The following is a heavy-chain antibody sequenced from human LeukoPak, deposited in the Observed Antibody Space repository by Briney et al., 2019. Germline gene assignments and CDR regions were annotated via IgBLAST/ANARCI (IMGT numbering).Heavy chain of an antibody. CDR2: ISYDGSNK. V-gene: IGHV3-30-3*01. D-gene: IGHD5-18*01. CDR3: ARDIQLWYPDAFDI. CDR1: GFTFSSYA. J-gene: IGHJ3*02. Sequence: PGRSLRLSCAASGFTFSSYAMHWVRQAPGKGLEWVAVISYDGSNKYYADSVKGRFTISRDNSKNTLYLQMNSLRAEDTAVYYCARDIQLWYPDAFDIWGQGTMVTVSS.